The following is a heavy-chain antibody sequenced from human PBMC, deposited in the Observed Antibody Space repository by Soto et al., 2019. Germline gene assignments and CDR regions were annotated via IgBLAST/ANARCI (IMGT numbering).Heavy chain of an antibody. J-gene: IGHJ4*02. CDR3: ARHPSSFYDGSGYYYRFDY. V-gene: IGHV5-51*01. Sequence: PGESLKISCKGTGYTFANSWIGWVRQVPGKAPEWMGIIFPGDSDTRYSPSFQGQVTISADKSIGTAYLQWSSLKASDTAMYYCARHPSSFYDGSGYYYRFDYWGQGTLVTVPS. CDR1: GYTFANSW. CDR2: IFPGDSDT. D-gene: IGHD3-22*01.